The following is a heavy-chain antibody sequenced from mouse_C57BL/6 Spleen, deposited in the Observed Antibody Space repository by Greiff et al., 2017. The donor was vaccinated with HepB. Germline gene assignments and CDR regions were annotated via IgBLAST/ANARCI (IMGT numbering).Heavy chain of an antibody. CDR3: ARTPYYSNYGSDY. D-gene: IGHD2-5*01. J-gene: IGHJ2*01. V-gene: IGHV1-80*01. CDR1: GYAFSSYW. CDR2: IYPGDGDT. Sequence: VVESGAELVKPGASVKISCKASGYAFSSYWMNWVKQRPGKGLEWIGQIYPGDGDTNYNGKFKGKATLTADKSSSTAYMQLSSLTSEDSAVYFCARTPYYSNYGSDYWGQGTTLTVSS.